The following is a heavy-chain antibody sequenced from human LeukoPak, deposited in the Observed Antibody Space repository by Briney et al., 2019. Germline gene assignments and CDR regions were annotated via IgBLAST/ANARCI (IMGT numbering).Heavy chain of an antibody. V-gene: IGHV3-23*01. J-gene: IGHJ4*02. CDR3: AKSPYCSSTSCYYYFDY. D-gene: IGHD2-2*01. Sequence: GGSLRLSCAASGFTSSSYAMSWVRQAPGKGLEWVSAISGSGGSTYYADSVKGRFTISRDNSKNTLYLQMNSLRAEDTAVYYCAKSPYCSSTSCYYYFDYWGQGTLVTVSS. CDR2: ISGSGGST. CDR1: GFTSSSYA.